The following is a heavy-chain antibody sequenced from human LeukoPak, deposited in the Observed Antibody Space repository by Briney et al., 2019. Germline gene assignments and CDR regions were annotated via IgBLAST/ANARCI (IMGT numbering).Heavy chain of an antibody. CDR2: ISSSSSTI. J-gene: IGHJ4*02. CDR3: AREYCSSTSCLYDY. V-gene: IGHV3-48*01. Sequence: GGSLRLSCAASGFPFSSYSMNWVRRAPGKGLEWVSYISSSSSTIYYADSVKGRFTISRDKAKNSLYLQMNSLRAEDTAVYYCAREYCSSTSCLYDYWGQGTLVTVSS. D-gene: IGHD2-2*01. CDR1: GFPFSSYS.